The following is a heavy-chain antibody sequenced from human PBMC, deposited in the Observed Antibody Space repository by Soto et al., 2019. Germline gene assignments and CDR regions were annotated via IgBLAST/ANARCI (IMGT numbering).Heavy chain of an antibody. J-gene: IGHJ4*02. CDR2: FIPIFGTA. CDR1: GPTFSSYS. D-gene: IGHD3-22*01. Sequence: GASVNVSCKASGPTFSSYSISWVRQGPGQGLECMGGFIPIFGTANYAQKFQGRVTITADESTSTAYMELSSLRSEDTAVYYCARDSLHYYDSSGYYLFDYWGQGTLVTVSS. CDR3: ARDSLHYYDSSGYYLFDY. V-gene: IGHV1-69*13.